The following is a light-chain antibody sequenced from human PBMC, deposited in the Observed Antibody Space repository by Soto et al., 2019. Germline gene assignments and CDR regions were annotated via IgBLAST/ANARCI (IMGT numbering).Light chain of an antibody. CDR2: DVS. V-gene: IGLV2-8*01. J-gene: IGLJ1*01. CDR1: SSYVGGYNS. CDR3: CSFAGINNLV. Sequence: QSALAQPPSPSGSPGQAGTISCTGTSSYVGGYNSVSWYQQYPGKAPKLMIYDVSKRPSGVPDRFSGSKSDNTASLTVSGLQAEDEADYYCCSFAGINNLVFGTGTKVTVL.